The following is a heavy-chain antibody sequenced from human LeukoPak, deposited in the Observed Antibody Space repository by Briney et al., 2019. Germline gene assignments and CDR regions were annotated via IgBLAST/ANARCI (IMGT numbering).Heavy chain of an antibody. D-gene: IGHD3-22*01. CDR3: ARDLAGYDSSGYGY. CDR1: GFTFSSYS. CDR2: ISSSSSGYI. V-gene: IGHV3-21*01. J-gene: IGHJ4*02. Sequence: GGSLRLSCAASGFTFSSYSMNWVRQAPGKGLEWVSSISSSSSGYIYYADSVKGRFTISRDNAKNSLYLQMNSLRAEDTAVYYCARDLAGYDSSGYGYWGQGTLVTVSS.